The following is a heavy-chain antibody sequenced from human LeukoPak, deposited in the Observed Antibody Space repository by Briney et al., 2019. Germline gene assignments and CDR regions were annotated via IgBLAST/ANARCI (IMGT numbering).Heavy chain of an antibody. J-gene: IGHJ4*02. CDR2: IYYTGST. Sequence: PSETLSLTCTVSGGSINTHYWTWLRQPPGKGLEWIGYIYYTGSTSFNSSLKSRVSLSIDTSKNQFSLKVNSVTTADTAVYYCARESTKLTHPYFDYWGQGILVTVSS. CDR3: ARESTKLTHPYFDY. CDR1: GGSINTHY. V-gene: IGHV4-59*11. D-gene: IGHD1-1*01.